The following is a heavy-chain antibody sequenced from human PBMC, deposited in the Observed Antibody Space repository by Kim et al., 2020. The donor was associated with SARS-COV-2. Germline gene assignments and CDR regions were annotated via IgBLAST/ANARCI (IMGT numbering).Heavy chain of an antibody. V-gene: IGHV3-7*03. CDR1: GFTFSSYW. Sequence: GGSLRLSCAASGFTFSSYWMSWVRQAPGKGLEWVANIKQDGSEKYYVDSVKGRFTISRDNAKNSLYLQMNSLRAEDTAVYYCAIDSPGGSGSYRYYYGMDVWGQGTTVTVSS. CDR3: AIDSPGGSGSYRYYYGMDV. D-gene: IGHD1-26*01. CDR2: IKQDGSEK. J-gene: IGHJ6*02.